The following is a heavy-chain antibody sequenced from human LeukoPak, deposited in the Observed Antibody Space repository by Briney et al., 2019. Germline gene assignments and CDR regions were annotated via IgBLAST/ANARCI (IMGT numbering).Heavy chain of an antibody. J-gene: IGHJ4*02. Sequence: PGGSLRLSCAASGFTFSSYGMHWVRQAPGKGLEWVAFISYDGSNKYYADSVRGRFTISRDNSKNTLYLQMNSLRAEDTAVYYCAKDLQETPDYWGQGTLVTVSS. V-gene: IGHV3-30*18. CDR2: ISYDGSNK. D-gene: IGHD2-15*01. CDR1: GFTFSSYG. CDR3: AKDLQETPDY.